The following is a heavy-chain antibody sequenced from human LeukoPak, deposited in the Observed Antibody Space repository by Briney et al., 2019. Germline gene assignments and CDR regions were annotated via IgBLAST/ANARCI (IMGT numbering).Heavy chain of an antibody. CDR3: AKDLSGYDYFDY. CDR2: ISGSGGST. D-gene: IGHD5-12*01. CDR1: GFTFSSYG. V-gene: IGHV3-23*01. Sequence: PGGTLRLSCAASGFTFSSYGMIWVRQAPGKGLEWVSAISGSGGSTYYADSVKGRFTISRDNSKNTLYLQMNSLRAEDTAVYYCAKDLSGYDYFDYWGQGTLVTVSS. J-gene: IGHJ4*02.